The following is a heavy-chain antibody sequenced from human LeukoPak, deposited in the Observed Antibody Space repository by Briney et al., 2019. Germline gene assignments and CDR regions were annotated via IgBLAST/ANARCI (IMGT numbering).Heavy chain of an antibody. CDR1: GFTFSSYG. J-gene: IGHJ4*02. CDR3: AKRKVATEYYFDY. D-gene: IGHD1-26*01. Sequence: PGGSLRLSCAASGFTFSSYGMHWVRQAPGKGLEWVAVIWYDGSNKYYADSVKGRFTISRDNSKNTVYMQTNSERVENTAVYYCAKRKVATEYYFDYWRQGTLVTVSS. V-gene: IGHV3-33*06. CDR2: IWYDGSNK.